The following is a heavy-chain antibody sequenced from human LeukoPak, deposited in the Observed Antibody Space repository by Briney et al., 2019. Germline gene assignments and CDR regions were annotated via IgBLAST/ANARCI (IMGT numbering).Heavy chain of an antibody. D-gene: IGHD2-21*02. J-gene: IGHJ4*02. Sequence: SQTLSLTCTVSGGSISSGDYYWSWIRQPPRKCLEWIGYIYYDESTYYNPSLNSRITISVDTSKNQFSLRLRSVTAADTAVYYCARGRVTPIWGQGTLVTVSS. V-gene: IGHV4-30-4*01. CDR2: IYYDEST. CDR3: ARGRVTPI. CDR1: GGSISSGDYY.